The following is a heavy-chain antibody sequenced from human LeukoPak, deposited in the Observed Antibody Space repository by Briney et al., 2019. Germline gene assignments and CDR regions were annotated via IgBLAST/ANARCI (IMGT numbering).Heavy chain of an antibody. CDR1: GFTFNSYW. CDR2: IKQDGSDK. D-gene: IGHD6-19*01. V-gene: IGHV3-7*03. J-gene: IGHJ4*02. CDR3: ARYNSAWKTDDY. Sequence: WGSLRLSCAVSGFTFNSYWMTWVRQAPGKGLEWVADIKQDGSDKYYAGSVKGRFTISRDNAKNSPYLQMNSLRAEDTAVYFCARYNSAWKTDDYWGRGTLVTVSS.